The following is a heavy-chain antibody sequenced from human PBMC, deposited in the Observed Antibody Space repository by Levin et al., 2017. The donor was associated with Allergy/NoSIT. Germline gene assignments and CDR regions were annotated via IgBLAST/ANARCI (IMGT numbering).Heavy chain of an antibody. CDR1: GFTFDDYA. Sequence: SLKISCAASGFTFDDYAMHWVRQAPGKGLEWVSGISWNSGSIGYADSVKGRFTISRDNAKNSLYLQMNSLRAEDTALYYCAKDIFKRGYSYGALGYYFDYWGQGTLVTVSS. V-gene: IGHV3-9*01. CDR3: AKDIFKRGYSYGALGYYFDY. J-gene: IGHJ4*02. CDR2: ISWNSGSI. D-gene: IGHD5-18*01.